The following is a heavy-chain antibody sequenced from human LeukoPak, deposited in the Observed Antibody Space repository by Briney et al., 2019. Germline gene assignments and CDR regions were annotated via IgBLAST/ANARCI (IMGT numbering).Heavy chain of an antibody. CDR3: AKDLRGSFDY. Sequence: GGSLRLSCAASGFAFNIYGMSWVRQAPGQGLEWVSATSANGFNTFYADSVRGRFTISRDNSRNTLYLQMNSLRAEDTAIYYCAKDLRGSFDYWGQGILVTVS. CDR1: GFAFNIYG. V-gene: IGHV3-23*01. J-gene: IGHJ4*02. D-gene: IGHD3-9*01. CDR2: TSANGFNT.